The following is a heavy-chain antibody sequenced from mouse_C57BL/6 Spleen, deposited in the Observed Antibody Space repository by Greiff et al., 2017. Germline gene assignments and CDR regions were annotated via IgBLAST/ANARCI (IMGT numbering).Heavy chain of an antibody. CDR3: TRGEGSSPNFDY. Sequence: VQLQQSGTVLARPGASVKMSCKTSGYTFTSYWMHWVKQRPGQGLEWIGAIYPGNSDTSYNQKFKGKAKLTAVTSASTAYMELSSLTNEDSAVYYCTRGEGSSPNFDYGGQGTTLTVSS. CDR1: GYTFTSYW. J-gene: IGHJ2*01. V-gene: IGHV1-5*01. D-gene: IGHD1-1*01. CDR2: IYPGNSDT.